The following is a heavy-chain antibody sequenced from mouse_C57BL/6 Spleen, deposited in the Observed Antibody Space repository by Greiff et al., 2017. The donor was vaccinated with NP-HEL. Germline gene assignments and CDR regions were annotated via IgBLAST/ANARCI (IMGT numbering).Heavy chain of an antibody. Sequence: EVQLQESVAELVRPGASVKLSCTASGFTFKNTYMHWVKQRPEQGLEWIGRIDPANGNTKYAPKFKGKATITADPSSNTAYLQLSSLTSEDTAIYYCARGSYGYDVWFAYWGKGTLVTVSA. V-gene: IGHV14-3*01. J-gene: IGHJ3*01. CDR2: IDPANGNT. D-gene: IGHD2-14*01. CDR1: GFTFKNTY. CDR3: ARGSYGYDVWFAY.